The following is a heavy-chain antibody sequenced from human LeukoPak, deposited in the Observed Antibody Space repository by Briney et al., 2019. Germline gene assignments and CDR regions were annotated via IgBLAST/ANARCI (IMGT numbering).Heavy chain of an antibody. J-gene: IGHJ4*02. CDR3: ARVGMTTVTSFDY. D-gene: IGHD4-17*01. CDR1: GGSISSGDYY. V-gene: IGHV4-30-4*01. CDR2: IYYSGST. Sequence: SETLSLTCTVSGGSISSGDYYWSCIRQPPGKGLEWIGYIYYSGSTYYNPSLKSRVTISVDTSKNQFSLKLSSVTAADTAVYYCARVGMTTVTSFDYWGQGTLVTVSS.